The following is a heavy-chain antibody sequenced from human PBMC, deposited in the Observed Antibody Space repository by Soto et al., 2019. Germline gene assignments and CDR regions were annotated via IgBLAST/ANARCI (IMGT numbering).Heavy chain of an antibody. D-gene: IGHD3-22*01. CDR2: INPNSGGT. CDR3: ARGPYYYDSSGYYSY. Sequence: ASVKVSCKASGYTFNTYGFSWVRQAPGQGLEWMGWINPNSGGTNYAQKFQGWVTMTRDTSISTAYMELSRLRSDDTAVYYCARGPYYYDSSGYYSYWGQGTLVTAPQ. V-gene: IGHV1-2*04. J-gene: IGHJ4*02. CDR1: GYTFNTYG.